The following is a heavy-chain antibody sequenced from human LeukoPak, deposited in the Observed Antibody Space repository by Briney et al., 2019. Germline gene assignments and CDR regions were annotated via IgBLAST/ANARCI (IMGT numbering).Heavy chain of an antibody. J-gene: IGHJ6*02. V-gene: IGHV1-18*01. CDR3: ARDMPVRHAIQLWPNYYYYGMGV. D-gene: IGHD5-18*01. Sequence: ASVKVSCKASGYTFTSYGISWVRQAPGQGLEWMGWISAYNGNTNYAQKLQGRVTMTTDTSTSTAYMELRSLRSDDTAVYYCARDMPVRHAIQLWPNYYYYGMGVWGQGTTVTVSS. CDR1: GYTFTSYG. CDR2: ISAYNGNT.